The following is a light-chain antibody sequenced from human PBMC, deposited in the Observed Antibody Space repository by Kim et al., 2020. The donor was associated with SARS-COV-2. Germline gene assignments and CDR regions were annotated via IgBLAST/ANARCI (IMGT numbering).Light chain of an antibody. CDR2: LGS. J-gene: IGKJ4*01. CDR3: MQALQTPPT. V-gene: IGKV2-28*01. CDR1: QSLLHTNGYNY. Sequence: DIVMTQSPLSLPVTPGEPASIACKSSQSLLHTNGYNYLNWYLQKPGQPPQILIYLGSNRASGVPDRFSGSGSGTDFTLKISRVEAEDVGVYYCMQALQTPPTFGGGTKVDIK.